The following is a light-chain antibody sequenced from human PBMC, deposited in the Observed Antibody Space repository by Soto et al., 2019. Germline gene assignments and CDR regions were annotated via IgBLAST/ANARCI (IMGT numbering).Light chain of an antibody. CDR1: QSVNKNY. V-gene: IGKV3-20*01. CDR3: QQYGSSPPIT. Sequence: ESVSTLSPGTLSLTQGERATLSCRASQSVNKNYLAWYQQKRGQAPRVLIYGASHRATGIPDRFSGSGSGTDFTLTISRLEPEDFAVYYCQQYGSSPPITFGQWTRWRL. CDR2: GAS. J-gene: IGKJ5*01.